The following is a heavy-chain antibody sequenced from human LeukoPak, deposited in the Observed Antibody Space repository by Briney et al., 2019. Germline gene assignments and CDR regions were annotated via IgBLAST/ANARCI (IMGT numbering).Heavy chain of an antibody. CDR2: IKQDGSEK. CDR1: GFTFSSYW. D-gene: IGHD1-26*01. Sequence: PGGSLRLSCAASGFTFSSYWMSWVRQAPGKGLEWVANIKQDGSEKYYVDSVKGRFTISRDNAKNSLYLQMNSLRAEDTAVYYCARGGQWELLDFFDYWGQGTLVTVSS. V-gene: IGHV3-7*01. J-gene: IGHJ4*02. CDR3: ARGGQWELLDFFDY.